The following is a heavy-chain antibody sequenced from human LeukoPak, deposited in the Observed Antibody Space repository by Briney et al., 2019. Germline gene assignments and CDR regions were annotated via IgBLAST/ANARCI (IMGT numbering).Heavy chain of an antibody. CDR3: ARDKPVAAADY. CDR2: IYAGGNT. D-gene: IGHD6-13*01. V-gene: IGHV3-53*01. Sequence: PGGSLRLSCAASGFTVSQSYMSWVRQAPGKGLEWVSIIYAGGNTYYADSMKGRFTISRDNAKNSLYLQMNNLRAEDTAVYYCARDKPVAAADYWGQGALVTVSS. J-gene: IGHJ4*02. CDR1: GFTVSQSY.